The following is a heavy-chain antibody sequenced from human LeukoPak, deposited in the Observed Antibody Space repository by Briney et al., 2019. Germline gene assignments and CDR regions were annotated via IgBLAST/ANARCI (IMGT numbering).Heavy chain of an antibody. CDR1: GFTFSRNG. D-gene: IGHD3-10*01. V-gene: IGHV3-30*02. Sequence: GGSLRLSCAASGFTFSRNGMHWVRQAPGKGLEWVALIWYDGSKKYYADSVKGRLTISRDNSKNTLFLQMNSLRAEDTAVYYCAKDGRPYGSGSYIAYWGQGTLVTVSS. CDR3: AKDGRPYGSGSYIAY. CDR2: IWYDGSKK. J-gene: IGHJ4*02.